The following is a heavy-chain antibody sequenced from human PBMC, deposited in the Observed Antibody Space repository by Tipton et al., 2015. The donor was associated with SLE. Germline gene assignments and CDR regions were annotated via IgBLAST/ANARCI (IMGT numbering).Heavy chain of an antibody. CDR3: ARDGPDSSGYSWYFDY. V-gene: IGHV4-61*02. D-gene: IGHD3-22*01. Sequence: TLSLTCAVSGYSISSGYYWGWIRQPAGKGLEWIGRIYTSGSTNYNPSLKSRVTMSVDTSKNQFSLKLSSVTAADTAVYYCARDGPDSSGYSWYFDYWGQGTLVTVSS. J-gene: IGHJ4*02. CDR2: IYTSGST. CDR1: GYSISSGYY.